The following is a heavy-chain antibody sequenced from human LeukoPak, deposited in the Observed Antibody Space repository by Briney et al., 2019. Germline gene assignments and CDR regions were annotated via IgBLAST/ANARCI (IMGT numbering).Heavy chain of an antibody. CDR2: VYTSGTT. V-gene: IGHV4-4*07. Sequence: SETLSLTCTVSGGSISDNSCSWIRQPAGKGLEWIGRVYTSGTTNYNPSLKTRITMSLDTSRNQFSLMLTSVTAADTGVYYCTRDHYASSGYRSRGAHYFDLWGQGILVTVSS. CDR3: TRDHYASSGYRSRGAHYFDL. D-gene: IGHD3-22*01. CDR1: GGSISDNS. J-gene: IGHJ4*02.